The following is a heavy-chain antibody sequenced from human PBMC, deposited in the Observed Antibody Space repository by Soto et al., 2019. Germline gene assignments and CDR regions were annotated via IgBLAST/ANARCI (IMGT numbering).Heavy chain of an antibody. CDR1: GGSISINNW. D-gene: IGHD6-19*01. Sequence: SETLSLTCAVSGGSISINNWWSWVRQSPGKGLEWIGEIHHSGSTNYNPSLKSRVTISVDKSKNQFSLNLGSVTAADTAVYYCVRGPTSGWNAWGQGTLVTVSS. CDR2: IHHSGST. CDR3: VRGPTSGWNA. J-gene: IGHJ5*02. V-gene: IGHV4-4*02.